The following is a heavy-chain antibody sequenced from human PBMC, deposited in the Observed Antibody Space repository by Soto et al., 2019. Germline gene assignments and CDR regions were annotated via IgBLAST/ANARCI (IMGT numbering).Heavy chain of an antibody. CDR3: ARESGAKFGTFEI. CDR1: GFTFSSYW. V-gene: IGHV3-74*01. J-gene: IGHJ3*02. Sequence: GGSLGLSCAASGFTFSSYWMHWVRQAPGKGLVWVSRINSDGSSTSYADSVKGRFTISRDNAKNTLYLQMNSLRAEDTAVYYCARESGAKFGTFEIWGQGTMVTVSS. D-gene: IGHD1-26*01. CDR2: INSDGSST.